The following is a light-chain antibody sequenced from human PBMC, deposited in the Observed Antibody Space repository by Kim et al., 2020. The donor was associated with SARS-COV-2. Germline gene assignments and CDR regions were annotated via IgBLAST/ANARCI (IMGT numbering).Light chain of an antibody. CDR2: EDC. Sequence: NFMLTQPHSVSESPGKTVTISCTRSSGSILSNYVQWYQQRPGSSPTCVIYEDCQRPSGVPDRFSASIDGPPNSASLTISGLNTADEADYYCQSYESDNHWVFGGGTKLTVL. J-gene: IGLJ3*02. CDR3: QSYESDNHWV. CDR1: SGSILSNY. V-gene: IGLV6-57*01.